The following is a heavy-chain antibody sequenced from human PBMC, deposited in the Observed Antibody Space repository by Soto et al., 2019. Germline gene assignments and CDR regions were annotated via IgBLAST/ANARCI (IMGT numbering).Heavy chain of an antibody. D-gene: IGHD6-19*01. Sequence: SETLSLTCTVSGGSISSYYWSWIRQPPGKGLEWIGYIYYSGSTNYNPSLKSRVTISVETSKNQFSLKLSSVTAADTAVYYCADAGPGNGCFEVWGQGTRVTVSS. CDR3: ADAGPGNGCFEV. V-gene: IGHV4-59*08. J-gene: IGHJ4*02. CDR2: IYYSGST. CDR1: GGSISSYY.